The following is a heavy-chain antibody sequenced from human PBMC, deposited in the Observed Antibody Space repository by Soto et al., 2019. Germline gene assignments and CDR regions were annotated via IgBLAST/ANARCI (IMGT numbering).Heavy chain of an antibody. Sequence: GGSLRLSCAASGFTFSSYGMHWVRQAPGKGLEWVAVIWYDGSNKYYADSVKGRFTISRDNSKNTLYLQMNSLRAEDTAVYYCARDSEIIAARPGQDAFDSWGQGTMVTVAS. J-gene: IGHJ3*02. CDR1: GFTFSSYG. V-gene: IGHV3-33*01. CDR2: IWYDGSNK. D-gene: IGHD6-6*01. CDR3: ARDSEIIAARPGQDAFDS.